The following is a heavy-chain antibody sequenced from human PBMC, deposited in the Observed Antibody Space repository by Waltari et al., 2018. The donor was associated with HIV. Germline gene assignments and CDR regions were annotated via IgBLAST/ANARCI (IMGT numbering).Heavy chain of an antibody. CDR3: ATRYGGWLVEFDY. CDR2: IKQDGSEK. D-gene: IGHD6-19*01. J-gene: IGHJ4*02. Sequence: EVQLVESGGGLVQPGGSLRLSCAASVFNFSSYWMSWVRQAPGNGLEWVANIKQDGSEKYYVDSVKGRFTISRDNAKNSLYLQMNSLRAEDTAVYYCATRYGGWLVEFDYWGQGTLVTVSS. CDR1: VFNFSSYW. V-gene: IGHV3-7*03.